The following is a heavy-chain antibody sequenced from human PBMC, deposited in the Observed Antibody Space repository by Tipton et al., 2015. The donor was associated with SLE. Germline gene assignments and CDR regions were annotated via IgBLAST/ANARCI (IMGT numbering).Heavy chain of an antibody. Sequence: TLSLTCTVSGGLTRDYFWTWIRQPPGRGLEYIGYVHDSVMVNYNPSLKSRVTISADTSRNQFSLTLTSVTAADTAKYYCAREDPMVDAFNIWGQGTMVTVSA. D-gene: IGHD4/OR15-4a*01. CDR3: AREDPMVDAFNI. CDR1: GGLTRDYF. CDR2: VHDSVMV. J-gene: IGHJ3*02. V-gene: IGHV4-59*01.